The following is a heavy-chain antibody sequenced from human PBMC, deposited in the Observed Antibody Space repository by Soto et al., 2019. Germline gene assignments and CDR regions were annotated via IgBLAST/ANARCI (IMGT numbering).Heavy chain of an antibody. CDR3: ARDIVVVPAAIGLDYYYYYYMDV. CDR1: GYTFTSYD. Sequence: ASVKVSCKASGYTFTSYDINWVRQATGQGLEWMGWMNPNSGNTGYAQKFQGRVTMTRNTSISTAYMELSSLRSEDTAVYYCARDIVVVPAAIGLDYYYYYYMDVWGKGTTVTVSS. D-gene: IGHD2-2*01. J-gene: IGHJ6*03. V-gene: IGHV1-8*01. CDR2: MNPNSGNT.